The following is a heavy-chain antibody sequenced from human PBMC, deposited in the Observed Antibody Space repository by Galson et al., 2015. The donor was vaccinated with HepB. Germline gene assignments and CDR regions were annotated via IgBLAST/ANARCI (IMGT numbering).Heavy chain of an antibody. J-gene: IGHJ4*02. D-gene: IGHD1-26*01. CDR2: ISYDGSNK. CDR3: ARDGEWELMGYYLDY. CDR1: GFTFSSYA. Sequence: SLRLSCAASGFTFSSYAMHWVRQAPGKGLEWVAVISYDGSNKYYADSVKGRFTISRDNSKNTLYLQMNSLRAEDTAVYYCARDGEWELMGYYLDYWGQGTLVTVSS. V-gene: IGHV3-30*04.